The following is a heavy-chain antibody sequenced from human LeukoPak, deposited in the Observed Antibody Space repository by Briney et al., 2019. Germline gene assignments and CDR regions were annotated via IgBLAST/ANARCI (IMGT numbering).Heavy chain of an antibody. Sequence: SETLSLTCAVYGGSFSGYYWSWIRQPPGKGLEWIGEINHSGSTNYNPPLKSRVTISVDTSKNQFSLKLSSVTAADTAVYYCARTRRYPDYWGQGTLVTVSS. CDR1: GGSFSGYY. J-gene: IGHJ4*02. CDR3: ARTRRYPDY. CDR2: INHSGST. D-gene: IGHD3-16*01. V-gene: IGHV4-34*01.